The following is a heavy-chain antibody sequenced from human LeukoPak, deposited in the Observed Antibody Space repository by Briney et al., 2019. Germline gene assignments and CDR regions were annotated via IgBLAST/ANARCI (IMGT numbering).Heavy chain of an antibody. CDR3: ARDNSYVLDY. CDR2: ISSSGSTI. J-gene: IGHJ4*02. CDR1: GFTFSSYE. V-gene: IGHV3-48*03. Sequence: GGSLRLSCAASGFTFSSYEMNWVRQAPGKGLEWVSYISSSGSTIYYADSVKGRFTISRDNAKNSLYLQMNRLRAEDTAVYYCARDNSYVLDYWGQGTLVTVSS. D-gene: IGHD5-18*01.